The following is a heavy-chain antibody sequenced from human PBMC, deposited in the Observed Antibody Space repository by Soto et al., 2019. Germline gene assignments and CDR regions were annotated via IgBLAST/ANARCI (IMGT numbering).Heavy chain of an antibody. J-gene: IGHJ5*02. CDR1: GFTFSNCF. CDR2: MSGDGKTI. D-gene: IGHD1-1*01. V-gene: IGHV3-74*01. Sequence: GGSLRLSCAASGFTFSNCFMHWVRQVPGEGLVWVSRMSGDGKTISYADSVKGRFTISRDNAKNTLYLQMNSLRVEDTAVYYCARTYVPGIAGFDPWGQGTLVTVSS. CDR3: ARTYVPGIAGFDP.